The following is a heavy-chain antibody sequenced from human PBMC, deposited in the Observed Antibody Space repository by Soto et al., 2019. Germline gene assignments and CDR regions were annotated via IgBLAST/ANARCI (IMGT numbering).Heavy chain of an antibody. D-gene: IGHD3-9*01. V-gene: IGHV4-31*03. CDR3: ASDAGTTGLLYYFDD. CDR2: IYYSGIT. Sequence: SETLSLTCTVSGGSINSGGYYYWSWIRQHPGKGLEWIGYIYYSGITYYNPSLKSRVTISLDTSKNQFSLKLSSVTPADTAVYYCASDAGTTGLLYYFDDWGQGTLVTVSS. J-gene: IGHJ4*02. CDR1: GGSINSGGYYY.